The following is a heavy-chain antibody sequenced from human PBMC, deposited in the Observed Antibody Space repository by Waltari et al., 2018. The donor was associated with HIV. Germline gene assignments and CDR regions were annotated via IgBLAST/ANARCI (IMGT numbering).Heavy chain of an antibody. Sequence: EVQLVESGGGLVQPGGYPGPPCAASGFTFTCYLMSWVRQVPGKGLEWVANIKQDGSEKYYVDSVKGRFTISRDNAKNSLYLQMNSLRAEDTAVYYCATSRTFDYWGQGTLVTVSS. CDR2: IKQDGSEK. V-gene: IGHV3-7*01. D-gene: IGHD2-2*01. J-gene: IGHJ4*02. CDR3: ATSRTFDY. CDR1: GFTFTCYL.